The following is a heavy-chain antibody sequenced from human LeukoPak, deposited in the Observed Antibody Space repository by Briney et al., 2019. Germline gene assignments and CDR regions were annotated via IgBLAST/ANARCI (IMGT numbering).Heavy chain of an antibody. V-gene: IGHV3-53*01. Sequence: GGSLRLSCAASGFTVSSNYMSWVRQAPGKGLEWVSVIYSGGSTYYADSVKGRFTISRDNSKNTLYLQMNSLRAEDTAVYYCARITGGVVVAATRWYFDLWGRGTLVTVSS. D-gene: IGHD2-15*01. J-gene: IGHJ2*01. CDR1: GFTVSSNY. CDR2: IYSGGST. CDR3: ARITGGVVVAATRWYFDL.